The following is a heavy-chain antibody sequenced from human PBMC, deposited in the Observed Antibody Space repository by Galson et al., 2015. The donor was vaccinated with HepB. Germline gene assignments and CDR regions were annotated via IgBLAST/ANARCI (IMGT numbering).Heavy chain of an antibody. V-gene: IGHV3-30*04. CDR2: ISSDGSNK. D-gene: IGHD6-13*01. CDR1: GFTFSSYA. J-gene: IGHJ4*02. CDR3: ASRRYSSSWYYFDY. Sequence: SLRLSCAASGFTFSSYAMHWVRQAPAKGLEWVAVISSDGSNKYYADSVKGRFTISRDNSKNTLYLQMNSLRTEDTAVYYCASRRYSSSWYYFDYWGQGTLVTVSS.